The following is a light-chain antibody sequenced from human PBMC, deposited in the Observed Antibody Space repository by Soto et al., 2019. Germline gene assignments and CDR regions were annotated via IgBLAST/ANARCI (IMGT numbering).Light chain of an antibody. CDR3: QHYNSYSEA. J-gene: IGKJ1*01. CDR2: AAS. CDR1: QSIRSY. Sequence: IQMTQSPSSLSASVGDRVTITCRASQSIRSYLNWYQQKPGKAPKVXIYAASSLQSGVPSRFSGSGSGTGFTLTISSLQPEDFETYDCQHYNSYSEAFGQGTKVDIK. V-gene: IGKV1-39*01.